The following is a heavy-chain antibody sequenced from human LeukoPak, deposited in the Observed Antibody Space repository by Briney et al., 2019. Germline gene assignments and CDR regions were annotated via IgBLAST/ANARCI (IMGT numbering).Heavy chain of an antibody. V-gene: IGHV4-38-2*02. CDR1: GYSISSGYY. CDR3: ARDLHDILTGYYRPYNWFDP. D-gene: IGHD3-9*01. CDR2: IYHSGST. Sequence: SETLSLTCTVSGYSISSGYYWGWIRQPPGKGLEWIGSIYHSGSTYYNPSLKSRVTISVDTSKNQFSLKLSSVTAADTAVYYCARDLHDILTGYYRPYNWFDPWGQGTLVTVSS. J-gene: IGHJ5*02.